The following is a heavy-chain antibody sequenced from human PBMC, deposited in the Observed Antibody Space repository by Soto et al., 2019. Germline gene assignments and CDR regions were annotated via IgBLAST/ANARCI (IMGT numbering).Heavy chain of an antibody. J-gene: IGHJ6*02. CDR1: GGSISSSSYY. Sequence: SETLSFTCTVSGGSISSSSYYWGWIRQPPGKGLEWIGSIYYSGSTYYNPSLKSRVTISVDTSKNQFSLKLSSVTAADTAVYYCARLYDYVWGSYRRKKGDYYFGMDVWGQGTTVT. D-gene: IGHD3-16*02. CDR2: IYYSGST. V-gene: IGHV4-39*01. CDR3: ARLYDYVWGSYRRKKGDYYFGMDV.